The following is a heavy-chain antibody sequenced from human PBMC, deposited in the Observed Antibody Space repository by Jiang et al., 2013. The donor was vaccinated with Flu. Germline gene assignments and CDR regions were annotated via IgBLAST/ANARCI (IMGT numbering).Heavy chain of an antibody. J-gene: IGHJ4*02. CDR2: IWYDGSNK. CDR3: AREGGWLRRYYFDY. CDR1: GFTFSSYG. D-gene: IGHD5-12*01. V-gene: IGHV3-33*01. Sequence: SGGGVVQPGRSLRLSCAASGFTFSSYGMHWVRQAPGKGLEWVAVIWYDGSNKYYADSVKGRFTISRDNSKNTLYLQMNSLRAEDTAVYYCAREGGWLRRYYFDYWGQGTLVTVSS.